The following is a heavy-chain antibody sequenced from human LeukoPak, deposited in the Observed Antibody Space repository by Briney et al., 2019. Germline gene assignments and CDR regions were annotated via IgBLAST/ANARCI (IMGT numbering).Heavy chain of an antibody. CDR1: GFTLSSYS. CDR2: INHSGST. D-gene: IGHD7-27*01. J-gene: IGHJ4*02. CDR3: AMNNWGLDY. V-gene: IGHV4-34*08. Sequence: GSLRLSCAASGFTLSSYSMNWVRQPPGKGLEWIGEINHSGSTDYNPSLKSRVTISVDTSKNQFSLKLSSVTAADTAVYYCAMNNWGLDYWGQGTLVTVSS.